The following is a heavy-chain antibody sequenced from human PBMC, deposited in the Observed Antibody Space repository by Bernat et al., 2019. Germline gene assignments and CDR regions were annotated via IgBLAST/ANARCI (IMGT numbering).Heavy chain of an antibody. D-gene: IGHD2-15*01. CDR1: GYTFTSYA. CDR3: ARDLWSCSGGSCYTVSGYYYMDV. V-gene: IGHV1-3*01. J-gene: IGHJ6*03. CDR2: INAGNGNT. Sequence: QVQLVQSGAEVKKPGASVKVSCKASGYTFTSYAMHWVRQAPGQRLEWMGWINAGNGNTKYSQKFQGRVTMTTDTSTSTAYMELRSLRSDDTAVYYCARDLWSCSGGSCYTVSGYYYMDVWGKGTTVTVSS.